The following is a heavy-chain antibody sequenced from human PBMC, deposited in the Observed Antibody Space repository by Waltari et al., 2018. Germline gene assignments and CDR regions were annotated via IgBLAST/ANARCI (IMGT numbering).Heavy chain of an antibody. CDR3: VRAFMVTTFSALRYHDYYGMDV. CDR1: GGSFRDYS. CDR2: INPSGVT. J-gene: IGHJ6*02. V-gene: IGHV4-34*01. D-gene: IGHD4-17*01. Sequence: QVQLQQWGAGLLKPPETLSLTCAVYGGSFRDYSWSWVRQPPGKGLEWIGEINPSGVTNYNPALKSRVTISVDTSKNQFSLGLSSGTAADTAVYYCVRAFMVTTFSALRYHDYYGMDVWGQGTAVTVSS.